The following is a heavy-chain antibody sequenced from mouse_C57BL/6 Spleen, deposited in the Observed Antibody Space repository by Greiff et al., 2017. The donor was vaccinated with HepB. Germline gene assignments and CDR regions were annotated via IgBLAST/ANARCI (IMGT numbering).Heavy chain of an antibody. CDR3: TTQGFAY. CDR2: IDPENGDT. CDR1: GFNIKDDY. Sequence: VQLQQSGAELVRPGASVKLSCTASGFNIKDDYMHWVKQRPEQGLEWIGWIDPENGDTEYASKFQGKATVTADTSSNTAYLQLSSLTSEDTAVYYCTTQGFAYWGQGTLVTVSA. J-gene: IGHJ3*01. V-gene: IGHV14-4*01.